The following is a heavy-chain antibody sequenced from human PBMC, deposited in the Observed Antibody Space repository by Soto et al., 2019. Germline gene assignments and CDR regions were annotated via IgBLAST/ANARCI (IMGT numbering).Heavy chain of an antibody. CDR1: GFTFSSYW. V-gene: IGHV3-7*02. CDR3: VAPYYDILTGYYDDAFDI. J-gene: IGHJ3*02. Sequence: GGSLRLSCAASGFTFSSYWMSWVRQAPGKGLEWVANIKQDGSEKYYVDSVKGRFTISRDNAKNTLYLQMNSLRAEDTAVYYCVAPYYDILTGYYDDAFDIWGQGTMVTVSS. D-gene: IGHD3-9*01. CDR2: IKQDGSEK.